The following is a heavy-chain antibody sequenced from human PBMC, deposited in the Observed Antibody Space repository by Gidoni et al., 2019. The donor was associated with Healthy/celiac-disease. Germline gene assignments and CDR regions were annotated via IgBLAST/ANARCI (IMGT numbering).Heavy chain of an antibody. CDR2: IYPGDSDT. V-gene: IGHV5-51*01. CDR1: GYSFTTYW. Sequence: EVQLVQSGAEVKKPGESLKISCKGSGYSFTTYWIGWVRQMPGNGLEWMGIIYPGDSDTRYSPSFQGQVTISADKSISTAYLQWSSLKASDTAMYYCAAGHYDFWSGYGDYFDYWGQGTLVTVSS. CDR3: AAGHYDFWSGYGDYFDY. D-gene: IGHD3-3*01. J-gene: IGHJ4*02.